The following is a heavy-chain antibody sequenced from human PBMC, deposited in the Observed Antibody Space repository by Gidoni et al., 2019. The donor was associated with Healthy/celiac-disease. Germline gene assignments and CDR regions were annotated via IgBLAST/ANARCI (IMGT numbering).Heavy chain of an antibody. V-gene: IGHV3-13*01. CDR3: ARLNPKWTDAFDI. D-gene: IGHD1-26*01. CDR1: GFTFSSYD. Sequence: EVQLVESGGGLVQPGGSLRLSCAASGFTFSSYDMHWVRQATGKGLEWVSAIGTAGDTYYPGSVKGRFTISRENAKNSLYLQMNSLRAGDTAVYYCARLNPKWTDAFDIWGQGTMVTVSS. J-gene: IGHJ3*02. CDR2: IGTAGDT.